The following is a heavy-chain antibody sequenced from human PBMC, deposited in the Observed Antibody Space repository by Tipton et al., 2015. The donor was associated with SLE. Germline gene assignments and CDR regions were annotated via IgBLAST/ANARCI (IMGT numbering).Heavy chain of an antibody. D-gene: IGHD3/OR15-3a*01. CDR1: GFTFTDYW. CDR2: IKEDGSVK. Sequence: GSLRLSCVASGFTFTDYWMIWFRQAPGKGLEWVANIKEDGSVKYYLDSVKGRFTISRDNADNSLYLQMNSLRVDDTAVYYCTRGGLAPGTDWGLGILVTVSS. V-gene: IGHV3-7*04. J-gene: IGHJ4*02. CDR3: TRGGLAPGTD.